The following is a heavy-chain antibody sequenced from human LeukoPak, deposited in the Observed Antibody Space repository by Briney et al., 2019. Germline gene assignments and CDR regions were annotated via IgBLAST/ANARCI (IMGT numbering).Heavy chain of an antibody. CDR3: ARVDIVVVPAAQGPVYCFDY. CDR2: ISAYNGNT. CDR1: GYTLTELS. D-gene: IGHD2-2*01. V-gene: IGHV1-18*01. J-gene: IGHJ4*02. Sequence: ASVKVSCKVSGYTLTELSMHWVRQAPGQGLEWMGWISAYNGNTNYAQKLQGRVTMTTDTSTSTAYMELRSLRSDDTAVYYCARVDIVVVPAAQGPVYCFDYWGQGTLVTVSS.